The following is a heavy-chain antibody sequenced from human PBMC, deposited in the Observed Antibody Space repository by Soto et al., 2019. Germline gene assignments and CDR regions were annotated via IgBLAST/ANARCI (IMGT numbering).Heavy chain of an antibody. CDR2: IHYSGST. CDR3: ARAWEHLCFDY. Sequence: SETLSLNCTVSGGSVSSTSYYWTWIRQPPGKGLEWIGYIHYSGSTNYNPSLQCRVTISVDTSMNHYSLELSSVTAADTAVYYCARAWEHLCFDYLGQGALVTVSS. D-gene: IGHD1-26*01. CDR1: GGSVSSTSYY. V-gene: IGHV4-61*01. J-gene: IGHJ4*02.